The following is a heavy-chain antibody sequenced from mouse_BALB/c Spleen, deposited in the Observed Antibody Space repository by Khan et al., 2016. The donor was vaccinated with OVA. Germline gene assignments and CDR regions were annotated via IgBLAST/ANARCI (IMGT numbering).Heavy chain of an antibody. Sequence: LVKAGASVKISCKASGYSFNGYYIHWVKQSHGKSLEWIGYISCYNGAASYSQKFKGKATFTAHTSSTTAYMQLNSLTSEDSAVYYRARDGYYYALDYWGQGTSVTVSS. CDR1: GYSFNGYY. D-gene: IGHD2-3*01. V-gene: IGHV1S34*01. CDR3: ARDGYYYALDY. J-gene: IGHJ4*01. CDR2: ISCYNGAA.